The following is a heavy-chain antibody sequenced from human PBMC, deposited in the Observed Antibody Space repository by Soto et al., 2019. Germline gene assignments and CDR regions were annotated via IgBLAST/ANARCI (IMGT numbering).Heavy chain of an antibody. J-gene: IGHJ6*03. D-gene: IGHD2-2*01. CDR2: ISAYNGNT. V-gene: IGHV1-18*01. Sequence: ASVKVSCKASGYTFTSYGISWVRQAPGQGLEWMGWISAYNGNTNYAQKLQGRVTMTTDISTSTAYMELRSLRSDDTAVYYCARVSGRTDIVVVMDVWGKGTTVTVSS. CDR3: ARVSGRTDIVVVMDV. CDR1: GYTFTSYG.